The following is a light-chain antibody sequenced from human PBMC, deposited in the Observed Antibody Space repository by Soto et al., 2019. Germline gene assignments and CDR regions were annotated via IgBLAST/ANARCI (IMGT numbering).Light chain of an antibody. CDR2: AAS. J-gene: IGKJ4*01. Sequence: DIQMTQSPSALSASVGDRVTITCRASQSINTYLNWYQQKPGKAPKLLIYAASSLQSVVPSRFSGSGSRTYSAITINSMRPEDFGTSYLQQRHSTPLTFGGGKKVEIK. CDR3: QQRHSTPLT. CDR1: QSINTY. V-gene: IGKV1-39*01.